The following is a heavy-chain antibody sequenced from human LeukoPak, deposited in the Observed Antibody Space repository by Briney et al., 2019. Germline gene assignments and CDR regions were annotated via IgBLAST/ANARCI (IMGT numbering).Heavy chain of an antibody. D-gene: IGHD6-13*01. Sequence: GGSLRLSCAASGFTFSSYSMAWVRQAPGKGLEWVSYISSSGSTIYYADSVKGRFTISRDNAKNSLYLQMNSLRAEDTAVYYCARSRWGSSWYLYFDYWGQGTLVTVSS. CDR2: ISSSGSTI. V-gene: IGHV3-48*04. CDR3: ARSRWGSSWYLYFDY. CDR1: GFTFSSYS. J-gene: IGHJ4*02.